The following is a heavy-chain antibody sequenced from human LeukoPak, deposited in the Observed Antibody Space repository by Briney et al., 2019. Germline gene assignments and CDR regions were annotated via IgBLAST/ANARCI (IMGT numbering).Heavy chain of an antibody. D-gene: IGHD3-10*01. CDR3: AKRGGSESYYNRPFDY. Sequence: GGSLRLSCAASGITVSNYSMSWVRQAPGRGLDWVSVIYRGGNTFYADSVKGRFTMSRDNSKNTLYLQMNSLRAEDTAVYFCAKRGGSESYYNRPFDYWGQGTLVTVSS. J-gene: IGHJ4*02. CDR1: GITVSNYS. V-gene: IGHV3-53*01. CDR2: IYRGGNT.